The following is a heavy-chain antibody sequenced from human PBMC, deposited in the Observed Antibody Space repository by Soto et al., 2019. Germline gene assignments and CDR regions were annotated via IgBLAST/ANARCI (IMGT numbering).Heavy chain of an antibody. V-gene: IGHV1-69*13. D-gene: IGHD2-2*02. Sequence: SVKVSCKASGGTFSSYAISWVRQAPGQGXEWMGGIIPIFGTANYAQKFQGRVTITADESTSTAYMELSSLRSEDTAVYYCARSIPYCSSTSCYTSWFDPWGQGTLVTVCS. CDR1: GGTFSSYA. CDR3: ARSIPYCSSTSCYTSWFDP. J-gene: IGHJ5*02. CDR2: IIPIFGTA.